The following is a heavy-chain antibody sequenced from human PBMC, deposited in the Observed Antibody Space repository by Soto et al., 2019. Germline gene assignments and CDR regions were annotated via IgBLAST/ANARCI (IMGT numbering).Heavy chain of an antibody. CDR3: VRGGGGGLFDP. J-gene: IGHJ5*02. CDR1: GFTFGDSY. CDR2: ISPGSRYP. D-gene: IGHD2-15*01. Sequence: PGGSLSLSCAVSGFTFGDSYMSWIRQAPGKGLEWLSYISPGSRYPAYADSVKGRFTISRDNAKRSLYLQMMSLTAEDTAIYYCVRGGGGGLFDPWGQGTMVPVSS. V-gene: IGHV3-11*06.